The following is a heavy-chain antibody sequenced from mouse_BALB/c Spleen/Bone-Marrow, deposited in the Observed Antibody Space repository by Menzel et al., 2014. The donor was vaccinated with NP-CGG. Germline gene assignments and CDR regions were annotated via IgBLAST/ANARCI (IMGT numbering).Heavy chain of an antibody. D-gene: IGHD1-1*01. Sequence: VKVEESGPGLVQPSQSLSITCTVSGLSLTDYGVHWVHQSPGKGLEWLGVIWSGGNTDYNAAFISRLSISKDNSKSQVFFKMNSLQANDTAIYYCARKSYYYGKGAMDYWGQGTSVTVSS. CDR2: IWSGGNT. J-gene: IGHJ4*01. V-gene: IGHV2-2*02. CDR1: GLSLTDYG. CDR3: ARKSYYYGKGAMDY.